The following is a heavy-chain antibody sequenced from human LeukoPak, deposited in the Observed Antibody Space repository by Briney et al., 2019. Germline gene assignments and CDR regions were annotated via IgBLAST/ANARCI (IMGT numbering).Heavy chain of an antibody. J-gene: IGHJ4*02. CDR2: IYTSGST. CDR3: AAYSSSWYDY. Sequence: SQTLSLTCTVSGGSISSGSYYWSWIRQPAGKGLEWIGRIYTSGSTNYNPSLKSRVTISVDTSKNQFSLKLSSVTAADTAVYYCAAYSSSWYDYWDQGTLVTDSS. D-gene: IGHD6-13*01. V-gene: IGHV4-61*02. CDR1: GGSISSGSYY.